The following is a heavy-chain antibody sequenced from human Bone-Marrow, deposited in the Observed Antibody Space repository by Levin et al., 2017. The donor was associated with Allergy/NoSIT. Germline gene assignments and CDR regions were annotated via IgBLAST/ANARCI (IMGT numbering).Heavy chain of an antibody. D-gene: IGHD3-3*02. Sequence: RSGGSLRLSCKTSGYTFTTYPLAWLRQTPGQGLEWMGWISAASGNTNYAQQFHGRVTMTRDTSTDTVYMELRSLSSGDTAVYYCARVSFSNYFDHWGQGALITVSS. CDR3: ARVSFSNYFDH. V-gene: IGHV1-18*01. J-gene: IGHJ4*02. CDR1: GYTFTTYP. CDR2: ISAASGNT.